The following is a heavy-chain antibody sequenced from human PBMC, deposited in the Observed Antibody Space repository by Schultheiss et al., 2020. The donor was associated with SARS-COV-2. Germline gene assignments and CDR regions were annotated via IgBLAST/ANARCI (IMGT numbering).Heavy chain of an antibody. CDR3: ATDDQTVTLRYLEY. Sequence: ASVKVSCKASGYTFTGYYMHWVRQAPGQGLEWMGRINPNSGGTNYAQKFQGRVTMTRDTSISTAYMELSRLRSDDTAVYYCATDDQTVTLRYLEYWGQGTLVTVSS. CDR1: GYTFTGYY. J-gene: IGHJ4*02. V-gene: IGHV1-2*06. D-gene: IGHD4-17*01. CDR2: INPNSGGT.